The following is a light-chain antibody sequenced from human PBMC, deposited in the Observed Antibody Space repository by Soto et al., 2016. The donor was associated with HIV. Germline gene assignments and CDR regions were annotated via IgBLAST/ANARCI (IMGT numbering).Light chain of an antibody. CDR1: DIGSKS. Sequence: SYELPQPPSVSVAPGKTARITCGGNDIGSKSVHWYQQKPGQAPVLVVYDDDDRPSGIPERFSGSSSGNTATLTISRVEIGDEADYYCQVWDSSSDHWVFGGGTKLTRP. CDR2: DDD. V-gene: IGLV3-21*03. J-gene: IGLJ3*02. CDR3: QVWDSSSDHWV.